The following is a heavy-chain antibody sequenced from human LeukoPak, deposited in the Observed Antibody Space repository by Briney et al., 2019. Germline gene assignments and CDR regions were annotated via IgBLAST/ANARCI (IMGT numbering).Heavy chain of an antibody. CDR2: IYYSGST. CDR3: ASLGLAVDAFDI. V-gene: IGHV4-59*01. CDR1: GGSISSYY. Sequence: SETLSLTCTVSGGSISSYYWSWIRQPPGKGLEWIGYIYYSGSTNYNPSLKSRVTISVDTSKNQFSLKLSSVTAADTAVYYCASLGLAVDAFDIWGQGTMVTVSP. J-gene: IGHJ3*02. D-gene: IGHD3-16*01.